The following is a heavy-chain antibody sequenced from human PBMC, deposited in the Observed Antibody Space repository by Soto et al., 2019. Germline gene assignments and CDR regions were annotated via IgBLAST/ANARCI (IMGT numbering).Heavy chain of an antibody. V-gene: IGHV1-2*02. CDR1: GYTFTGYY. CDR2: INPNSGGT. J-gene: IGHJ6*02. CDR3: ASGYSYGKYYYYYGMDV. Sequence: VASVKVSCKASGYTFTGYYMHWVRQAPGQGLEWMGWINPNSGGTNYAQKFQGRVTMTRDTSISTAYMELSRLRSDDTAVYYCASGYSYGKYYYYYGMDVWGQGTTVTVSS. D-gene: IGHD5-18*01.